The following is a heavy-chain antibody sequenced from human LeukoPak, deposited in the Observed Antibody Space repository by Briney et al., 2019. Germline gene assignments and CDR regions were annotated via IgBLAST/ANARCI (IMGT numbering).Heavy chain of an antibody. J-gene: IGHJ2*01. CDR1: GYSISSRNW. D-gene: IGHD4-23*01. CDR2: IFYSGDT. Sequence: SETLSLTCAVSGYSISSRNWWGWIRQPPGKGLKWIGHIFYSGDTYYSPSLKSRVTMSIDTSQNQFSLKLTSVTAVDTAVYFCARYGGDSDWYFDLWGRGTLVTVSS. CDR3: ARYGGDSDWYFDL. V-gene: IGHV4-28*01.